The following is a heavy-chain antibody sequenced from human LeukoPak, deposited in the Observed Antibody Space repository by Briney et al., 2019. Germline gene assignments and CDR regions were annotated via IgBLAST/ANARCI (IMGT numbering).Heavy chain of an antibody. CDR3: ARKNWNSPIDY. Sequence: ASVKVSCKASGYTFTSYGISWVRQAPGQGLEWMGWISAYNGNTNYAQKLQGRVTMTTDTSTSTAYVELRSLRSDDTAVYYCARKNWNSPIDYWGQGTLVTVSS. CDR1: GYTFTSYG. CDR2: ISAYNGNT. V-gene: IGHV1-18*01. J-gene: IGHJ4*02. D-gene: IGHD1-7*01.